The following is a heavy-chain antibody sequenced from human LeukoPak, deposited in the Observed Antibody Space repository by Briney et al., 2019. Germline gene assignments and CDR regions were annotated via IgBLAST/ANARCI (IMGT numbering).Heavy chain of an antibody. Sequence: GASVKVSCKASGYTFTGYYMHWVRQAPGQGLEWMGIINPSVGSTSYAQKFQGRVTMTRDTSTSTVYMELSSLRSEDTAVYYCARDQRVDYGSGSEPDYWGQGTLVTVSS. CDR2: INPSVGST. CDR1: GYTFTGYY. CDR3: ARDQRVDYGSGSEPDY. J-gene: IGHJ4*02. V-gene: IGHV1-46*01. D-gene: IGHD3-10*01.